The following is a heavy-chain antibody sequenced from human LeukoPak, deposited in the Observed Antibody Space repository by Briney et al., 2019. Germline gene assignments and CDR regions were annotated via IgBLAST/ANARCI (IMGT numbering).Heavy chain of an antibody. CDR1: GYTVSSNY. D-gene: IGHD5-12*01. V-gene: IGHV3-53*01. J-gene: IGHJ3*02. CDR3: AREGGPYSGYDYTNDAFDI. Sequence: PGGSLRLSCAASGYTVSSNYMSWVRQAPGKGLEWVSVINSGGSTYYADSVKGRFTISRDNSKNTLYLQMNSLRAEDTAMYYCAREGGPYSGYDYTNDAFDIWGQGTMVTVSS. CDR2: INSGGST.